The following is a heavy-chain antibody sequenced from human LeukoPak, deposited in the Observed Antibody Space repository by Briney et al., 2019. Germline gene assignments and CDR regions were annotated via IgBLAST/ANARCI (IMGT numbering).Heavy chain of an antibody. Sequence: ASVKVSCKASGYTFTGYYMHWVRQAPGQGLEWMGWINPNSGGTNYAQKFQGRVTMTRDTSISTAYMELSRLRSDDTAVYYCARVSGFWSGYYSQQFDYWGQGTLVTVSS. CDR1: GYTFTGYY. CDR2: INPNSGGT. D-gene: IGHD3-3*01. CDR3: ARVSGFWSGYYSQQFDY. J-gene: IGHJ4*02. V-gene: IGHV1-2*02.